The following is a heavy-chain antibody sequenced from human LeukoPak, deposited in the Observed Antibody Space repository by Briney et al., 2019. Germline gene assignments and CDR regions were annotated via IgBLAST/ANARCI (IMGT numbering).Heavy chain of an antibody. D-gene: IGHD5-24*01. V-gene: IGHV3-23*01. CDR2: ISGSGGST. Sequence: SGGSLRLSCAASGFTFSSYAMSWVRQAPGKGLEWVSAISGSGGSTYYADSVKGRFTISRDNSKNTLYLQMNSLRAEDTAVYYCAKDPDVEMATITDYWGQGTLVTVSS. CDR3: AKDPDVEMATITDY. CDR1: GFTFSSYA. J-gene: IGHJ4*02.